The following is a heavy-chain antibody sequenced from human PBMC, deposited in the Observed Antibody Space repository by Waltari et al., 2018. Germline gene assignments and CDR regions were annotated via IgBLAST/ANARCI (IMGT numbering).Heavy chain of an antibody. V-gene: IGHV3-23*01. D-gene: IGHD3-16*01. Sequence: EEQLLESGGGLVQPGGSLRLSCEASGVAITVYDLAWVRQAPGKGLEWVATISANEKTYYADSVTGRFTISSDNSKNTVYLQLSGLRADDTALYYCAKNVGAGYGSRAYALDYWGLGTPVTVSS. J-gene: IGHJ4*02. CDR1: GVAITVYD. CDR3: AKNVGAGYGSRAYALDY. CDR2: ISANEKT.